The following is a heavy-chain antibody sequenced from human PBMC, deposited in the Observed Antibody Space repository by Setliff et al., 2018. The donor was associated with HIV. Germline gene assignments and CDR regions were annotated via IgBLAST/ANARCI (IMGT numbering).Heavy chain of an antibody. J-gene: IGHJ1*01. CDR3: AIGAWNTVIGAALPSYFEH. D-gene: IGHD3-3*01. CDR1: GYTFTSYG. V-gene: IGHV1-18*01. Sequence: GASVKVSCKASGYTFTSYGISWVRQAPGQGLQWVGWISGYNGNTHYAQNVQGRVTMTTDTSTNTAYMDLRSLRSEDTAIYYCAIGAWNTVIGAALPSYFEHWGQGTLVTVSS. CDR2: ISGYNGNT.